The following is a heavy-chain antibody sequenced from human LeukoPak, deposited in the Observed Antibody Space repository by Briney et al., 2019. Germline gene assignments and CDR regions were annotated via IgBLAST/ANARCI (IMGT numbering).Heavy chain of an antibody. CDR3: ARPARLYCSGGSCYAGYYGMDV. Sequence: AGGSLRLSCAASGFTFSRYGMHWVRQAPGKGLEWVAFIRYDGSNKYYADSEKGRFTISRDNSKNTLYLQMNSLRAEDTAVYYCARPARLYCSGGSCYAGYYGMDVWGQGTTVTVSS. D-gene: IGHD2-15*01. V-gene: IGHV3-30*02. CDR2: IRYDGSNK. J-gene: IGHJ6*02. CDR1: GFTFSRYG.